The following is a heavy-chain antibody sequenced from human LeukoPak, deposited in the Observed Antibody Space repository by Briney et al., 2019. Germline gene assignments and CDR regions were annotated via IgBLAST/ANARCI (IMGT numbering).Heavy chain of an antibody. Sequence: PGGSLRLSCAASGFTFDDYGMSWVRQAPGQGLEWVSGINWNGGSTGYADSVKGRFTISRDNAKNSLYLEMNSLRAEDMAVYYCARGQHRVTYSDDAFDIWGQGTTVTVSS. CDR2: INWNGGST. D-gene: IGHD2-21*02. V-gene: IGHV3-20*04. CDR3: ARGQHRVTYSDDAFDI. J-gene: IGHJ3*02. CDR1: GFTFDDYG.